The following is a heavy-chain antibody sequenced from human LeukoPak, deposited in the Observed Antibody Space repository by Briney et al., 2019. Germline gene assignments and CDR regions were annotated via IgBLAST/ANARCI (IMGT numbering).Heavy chain of an antibody. CDR2: IYYSGTT. D-gene: IGHD3-22*01. Sequence: SSETLSLTCTVSGGSISSSSYYWGWIRQPPGKGLEWIASIYYSGTTYYNPSLKSRVSISADTSKNQFSLKLSSVTAADTAVYYCTSRGWIVGLVGYWGQGTLVTVSS. CDR3: TSRGWIVGLVGY. CDR1: GGSISSSSYY. V-gene: IGHV4-39*01. J-gene: IGHJ4*02.